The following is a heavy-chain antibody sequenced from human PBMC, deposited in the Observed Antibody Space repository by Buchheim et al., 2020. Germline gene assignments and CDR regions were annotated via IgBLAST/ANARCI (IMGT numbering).Heavy chain of an antibody. D-gene: IGHD1-26*01. Sequence: QLQLQESGPGLVKPLETLSLTCNVSGGSISSTNVYWGWIRQPPGKGLEWIGSIYYSGSPYYNPSLKSRVTISLDKTKNLSSLKLSSVTAADTAVFYCARRPGTYLDYWGQGTL. CDR3: ARRPGTYLDY. CDR1: GGSISSTNVY. CDR2: IYYSGSP. V-gene: IGHV4-39*01. J-gene: IGHJ4*02.